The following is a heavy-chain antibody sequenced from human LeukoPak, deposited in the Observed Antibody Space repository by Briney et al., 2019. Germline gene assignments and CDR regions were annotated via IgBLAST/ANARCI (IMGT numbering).Heavy chain of an antibody. CDR2: IKEDESDE. Sequence: GGSLRLSCAASGFTFSSYWMNWVRQAPGKGLEWVAHIKEDESDEYYVDSVRGRFTASRDNAKNSVNLQMNSLRVEDTAVYYCARWRGRQSEFDYWGQGTLVTVSS. CDR3: ARWRGRQSEFDY. CDR1: GFTFSSYW. D-gene: IGHD1-1*01. J-gene: IGHJ4*02. V-gene: IGHV3-7*01.